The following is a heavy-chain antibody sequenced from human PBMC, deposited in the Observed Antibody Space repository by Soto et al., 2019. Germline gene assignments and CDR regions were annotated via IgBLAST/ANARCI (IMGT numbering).Heavy chain of an antibody. CDR3: ARDRVGRSLVAAPYYYYGMDV. CDR1: GDSVSSNSAA. Sequence: SQTLSLTCAISGDSVSSNSAAWNWIRQSPSRGLEWLGRTYYRSKWYNDYAVSVKSRITINPDTSKNQFSLQLNSVTPEDTAVYYCARDRVGRSLVAAPYYYYGMDVWGQGTTVTVSS. CDR2: TYYRSKWYN. D-gene: IGHD2-15*01. V-gene: IGHV6-1*01. J-gene: IGHJ6*02.